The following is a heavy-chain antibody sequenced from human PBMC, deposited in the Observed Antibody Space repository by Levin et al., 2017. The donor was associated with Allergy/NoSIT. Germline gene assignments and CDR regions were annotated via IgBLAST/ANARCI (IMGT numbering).Heavy chain of an antibody. J-gene: IGHJ2*01. D-gene: IGHD1-7*01. Sequence: PGGSLRLSCAASGFTFSSYAMSWVRQAPGKGLEWVSGISGSGGSTYYADSVKGRFTISRDNSKNTLYLQMNSLRAEDTAIYYCAKGDWNYRGYFDLWGRGTLVTVSS. CDR3: AKGDWNYRGYFDL. CDR1: GFTFSSYA. CDR2: ISGSGGST. V-gene: IGHV3-23*01.